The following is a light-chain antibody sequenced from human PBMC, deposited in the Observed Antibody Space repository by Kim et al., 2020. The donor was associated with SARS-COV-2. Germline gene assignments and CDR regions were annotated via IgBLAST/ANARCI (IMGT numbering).Light chain of an antibody. CDR2: EVT. CDR3: NSYTYNSTYV. CDR1: NSDGGCYNF. V-gene: IGLV2-14*01. Sequence: GQSTTLSCAGTNSDGGCYNFISWYQQHPVKAPRLMIYEVTKRPSGVSNRFSGSKSGNTASLTISGLQAEDEGDYYCNSYTYNSTYVFATGTKVTVL. J-gene: IGLJ1*01.